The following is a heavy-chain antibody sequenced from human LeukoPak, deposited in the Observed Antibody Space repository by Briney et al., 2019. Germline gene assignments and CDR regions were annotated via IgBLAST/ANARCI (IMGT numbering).Heavy chain of an antibody. CDR2: MSGDGDHT. J-gene: IGHJ2*01. V-gene: IGHV3-23*01. CDR1: GFTFGTYT. D-gene: IGHD4-17*01. CDR3: AKEVLDYEIPYWYFDL. Sequence: GGSLRLSCAASGFTFGTYTMSWVRQAPGKGLEWLSAMSGDGDHTYYADSVKGRFTISRDNSKNTLYLQMSSLRAEDTAVYHCAKEVLDYEIPYWYFDLWGRGTLVTVSS.